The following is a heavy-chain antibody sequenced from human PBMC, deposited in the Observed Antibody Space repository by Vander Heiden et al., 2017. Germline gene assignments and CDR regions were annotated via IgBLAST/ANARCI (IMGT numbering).Heavy chain of an antibody. CDR1: GYPFTGYY. Sequence: QVQLVQSGAEVKKPGASVKVSCKAYGYPFTGYYMHWVRRAPGQGLEWMGWINPNRGCTYDSQKFQGRVTMTRDTSISTAYMEFRRLRSDDTGVYCFAIYADDSSDYWGHGTLVTVSS. CDR2: INPNRGCT. CDR3: AIYADDSSDY. V-gene: IGHV1-2*02. D-gene: IGHD3-22*01. J-gene: IGHJ4*01.